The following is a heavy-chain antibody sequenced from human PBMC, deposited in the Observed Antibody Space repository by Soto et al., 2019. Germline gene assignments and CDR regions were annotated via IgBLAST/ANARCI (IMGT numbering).Heavy chain of an antibody. Sequence: GASLKISCDGSGYSFTSYWIGWVRQMPGKGLEWVGIIYPGDSDTRYSPSFQGQVTISADKSISTAYLQWSSLKASDTAMYYCARRPHDGYNFRGMDVWGQGTTVTVSS. CDR3: ARRPHDGYNFRGMDV. J-gene: IGHJ6*02. CDR2: IYPGDSDT. V-gene: IGHV5-51*01. CDR1: GYSFTSYW. D-gene: IGHD5-12*01.